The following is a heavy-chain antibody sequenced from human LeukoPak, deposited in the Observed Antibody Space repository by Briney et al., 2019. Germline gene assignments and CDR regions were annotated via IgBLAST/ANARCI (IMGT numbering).Heavy chain of an antibody. CDR3: ARDEAIFGVVIIQYYYYYYGMDV. CDR2: ISYDGSNK. J-gene: IGHJ6*02. D-gene: IGHD3-3*01. V-gene: IGHV3-30*04. Sequence: GGSLRLSCAASGFTFSSYAMHWVRQAPGKGLEWVAVISYDGSNKYYADSVKGRFTITRDNSKNTLYLQMNSLRAEDTAVYYCARDEAIFGVVIIQYYYYYYGMDVWGQGTTVTVSS. CDR1: GFTFSSYA.